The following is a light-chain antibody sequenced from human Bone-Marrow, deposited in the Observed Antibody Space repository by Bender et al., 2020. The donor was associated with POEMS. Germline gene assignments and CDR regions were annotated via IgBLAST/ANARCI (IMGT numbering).Light chain of an antibody. CDR3: CSYASSGTFV. J-gene: IGLJ1*01. Sequence: QSALTQPAFVSGSPGQSITISCAGTNIDVGGYNVVSWYQQHPGNAPKLLIFEATERPSGVSNRFSGSKSGNTTFLTISGLQAEDEADYYCCSYASSGTFVFGTGTKVTVL. CDR2: EAT. CDR1: NIDVGGYNV. V-gene: IGLV2-23*01.